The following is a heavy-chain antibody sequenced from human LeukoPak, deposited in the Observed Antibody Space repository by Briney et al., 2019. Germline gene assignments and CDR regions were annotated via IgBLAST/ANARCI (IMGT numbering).Heavy chain of an antibody. D-gene: IGHD3-10*01. CDR3: ARGGSGTSFTDK. CDR1: GYTFSNYG. Sequence: ASVKVSCKASGYTFSNYGISWVRQAPGQGLEWMGWISAYNGDTNYAQEFQGRVTMTTDTSTSTAYMELRNLRSDDTAVYFCARGGSGTSFTDKWGQGTLVTVSS. V-gene: IGHV1-18*01. J-gene: IGHJ4*02. CDR2: ISAYNGDT.